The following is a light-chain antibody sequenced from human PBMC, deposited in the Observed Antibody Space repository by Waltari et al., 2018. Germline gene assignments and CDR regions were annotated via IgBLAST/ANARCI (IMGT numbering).Light chain of an antibody. CDR2: KAS. CDR1: QRISGW. V-gene: IGKV1-5*03. Sequence: DIQVTQSPSTLSASVGDRVPITCRARQRISGWLAWYQQKPGKAPKGLISKASNLESGVPSRFSGSESGTEFTLTISSLQPDDFAIYYCQQYSDDPRTFGQGTRLDNK. CDR3: QQYSDDPRT. J-gene: IGKJ5*01.